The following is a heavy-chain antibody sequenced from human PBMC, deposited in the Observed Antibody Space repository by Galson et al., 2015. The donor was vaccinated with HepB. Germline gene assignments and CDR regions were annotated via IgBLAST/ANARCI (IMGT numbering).Heavy chain of an antibody. CDR1: GFTFSSYG. Sequence: SLRLSCAASGFTFSSYGMHWVRQAPGKGLEWVAGITYDGSKKNYADSVKGRVTISRDNSKNTLYLEMNSLRVEDTAVYYCTNGLTAVGGTQEFDYWGQGTLVTVSS. J-gene: IGHJ4*02. CDR2: ITYDGSKK. CDR3: TNGLTAVGGTQEFDY. V-gene: IGHV3-30*18. D-gene: IGHD6-19*01.